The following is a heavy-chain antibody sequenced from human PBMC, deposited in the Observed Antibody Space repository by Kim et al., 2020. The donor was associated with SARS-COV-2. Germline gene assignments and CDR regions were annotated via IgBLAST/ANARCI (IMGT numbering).Heavy chain of an antibody. J-gene: IGHJ5*02. CDR3: ARALEGGRYFHNWFDP. V-gene: IGHV1-46*01. Sequence: ASVKVSCKASGYTFTSYYMHWVRQAPGQGLEWMGIINPSGGSTSYAQKFQGRVTMTRDTSTSTVYMELSSLRSEDTAVYYCARALEGGRYFHNWFDPWGQGTLVPVSS. CDR2: INPSGGST. D-gene: IGHD1-1*01. CDR1: GYTFTSYY.